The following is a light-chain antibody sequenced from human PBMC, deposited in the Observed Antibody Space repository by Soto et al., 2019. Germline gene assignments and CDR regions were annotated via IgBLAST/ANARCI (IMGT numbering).Light chain of an antibody. V-gene: IGKV1-8*01. CDR3: QQYYSYPHT. CDR2: AAS. CDR1: QGISSY. Sequence: AFRMTQSPSSFSASTGDRVTITCRASQGISSYLAWYQQKPGKAPKLLIYAASTLQSGVPSRFSGSGSGTDFTLTISCLQSEDFATYYWQQYYSYPHTFGQGTKVEIK. J-gene: IGKJ1*01.